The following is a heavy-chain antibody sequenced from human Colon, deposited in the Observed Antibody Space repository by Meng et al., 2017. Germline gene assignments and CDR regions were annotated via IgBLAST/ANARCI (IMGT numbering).Heavy chain of an antibody. CDR1: SYTLTDYY. D-gene: IGHD6-13*01. V-gene: IGHV1-2*06. CDR2: INPNNGGT. Sequence: ASVKVSCKASSYTLTDYYLHWVRQAPGRGLEWMGRINPNNGGTISAQRFQGRVTMTRDTSTSTTYIDLNSLTSDDTAVYYCASGKVGSSSWDYYFDSWGQGTPVTVSS. CDR3: ASGKVGSSSWDYYFDS. J-gene: IGHJ4*02.